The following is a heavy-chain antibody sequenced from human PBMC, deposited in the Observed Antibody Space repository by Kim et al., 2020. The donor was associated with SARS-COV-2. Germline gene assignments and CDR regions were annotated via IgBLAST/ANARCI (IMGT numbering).Heavy chain of an antibody. D-gene: IGHD6-13*01. CDR3: AKDIAAAGTFDY. Sequence: GYADSVKGRFTISRDNAKNSLYLQMNSLRAEDTALYYCAKDIAAAGTFDYWGQGTLVTVSS. J-gene: IGHJ4*02. V-gene: IGHV3-9*01.